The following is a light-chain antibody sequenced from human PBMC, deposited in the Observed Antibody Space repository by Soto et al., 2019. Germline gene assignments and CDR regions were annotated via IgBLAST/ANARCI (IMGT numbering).Light chain of an antibody. CDR3: QQYGSSPQT. CDR1: QSVSSSY. V-gene: IGKV3-20*01. CDR2: GAS. Sequence: EIVLTQSPGTLSLSPGERATLSCRASQSVSSSYLAWYQQKPGQAPRLLIYGASSRATGIPDRFSGSGSGNDFPLTISRLEPEDFAVYYCQQYGSSPQTFGQGTKVEIK. J-gene: IGKJ1*01.